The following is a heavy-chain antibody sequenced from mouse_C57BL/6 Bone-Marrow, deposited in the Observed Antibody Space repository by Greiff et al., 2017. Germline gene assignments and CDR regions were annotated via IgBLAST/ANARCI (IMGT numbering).Heavy chain of an antibody. D-gene: IGHD1-1*01. Sequence: VQLQQPGAELVRPGTSVKLSCKASGYTFTSYWMHWVKQRPGQGLEWIGAIYPGNSDTSYNQKFKGKAKLTAVTSASTAYMELSSLTNEDSAVYYCTREKATVARRNFDYWGQGTTLTVSS. CDR1: GYTFTSYW. V-gene: IGHV1-5*01. CDR2: IYPGNSDT. CDR3: TREKATVARRNFDY. J-gene: IGHJ2*01.